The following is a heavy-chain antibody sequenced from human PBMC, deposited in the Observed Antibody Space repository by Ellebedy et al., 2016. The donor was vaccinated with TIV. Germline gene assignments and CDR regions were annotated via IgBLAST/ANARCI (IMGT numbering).Heavy chain of an antibody. J-gene: IGHJ6*03. D-gene: IGHD5-24*01. CDR3: AREAVEVATIEDHYYYMDV. CDR2: IYYSGST. V-gene: IGHV4-61*01. Sequence: SETLSLTCTVSGASVSSGSFCWNWIRQPPGKGLEWIGYIYYSGSTNYNPSLKSRVTISVDTSKNQFSLMLSSVTAADTAVYYCAREAVEVATIEDHYYYMDVWGKGTTVTVSS. CDR1: GASVSSGSFC.